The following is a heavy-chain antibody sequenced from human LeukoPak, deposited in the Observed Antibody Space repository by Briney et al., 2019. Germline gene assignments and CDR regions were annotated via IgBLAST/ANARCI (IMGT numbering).Heavy chain of an antibody. V-gene: IGHV3-30*18. CDR1: GFTFSSYG. Sequence: GGSLRLSCEASGFTFSSYGMHWVRQAPGKGLEWMAVVSDDGSNKYYEDSVRGRFTISRDNSKNTLYLQMSSLRDEDTAVYYCAKPRLRGGYLFDYWGQGTLVAVSS. CDR2: VSDDGSNK. D-gene: IGHD5-12*01. CDR3: AKPRLRGGYLFDY. J-gene: IGHJ4*02.